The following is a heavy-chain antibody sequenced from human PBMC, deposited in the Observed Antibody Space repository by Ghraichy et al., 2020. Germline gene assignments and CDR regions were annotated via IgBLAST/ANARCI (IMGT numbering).Heavy chain of an antibody. Sequence: SETLSLTCTVSGGSISRHYWSWIRQPPGKGLDWIGYITFRGGTYFNPSLKSRLTMSMDTSTNQFSLNLTSVTTADAAVYYCATGERGGIHSWLYESWGQGTLVTVSP. J-gene: IGHJ5*02. CDR2: ITFRGGT. CDR1: GGSISRHY. V-gene: IGHV4-59*11. D-gene: IGHD1-26*01. CDR3: ATGERGGIHSWLYES.